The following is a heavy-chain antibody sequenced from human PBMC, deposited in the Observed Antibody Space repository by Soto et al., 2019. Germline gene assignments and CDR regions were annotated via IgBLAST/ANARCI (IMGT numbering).Heavy chain of an antibody. J-gene: IGHJ4*02. V-gene: IGHV3-30*04. CDR2: ISYDGRVK. CDR1: GFTFSDYP. D-gene: IGHD1-26*01. Sequence: GGSLRLSCAASGFTFSDYPMHWVRQAPGKGLEWVAVISYDGRVKYYVDSVKGRFTISRDDSKNTLYLQMNSLRVDDTAVYYCARDFIVGAPDYFDYRGQGTLVTVSS. CDR3: ARDFIVGAPDYFDY.